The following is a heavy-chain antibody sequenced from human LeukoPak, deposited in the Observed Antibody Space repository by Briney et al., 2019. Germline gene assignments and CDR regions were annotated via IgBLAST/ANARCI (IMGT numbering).Heavy chain of an antibody. J-gene: IGHJ4*02. CDR1: GFAFSTYS. D-gene: IGHD3-16*01. V-gene: IGHV3-21*01. CDR3: AMGEWADY. CDR2: TSSRSTSI. Sequence: GGSLRLSCAASGFAFSTYSMNWVRQALGKGLEWVSSTSSRSTSIYYEDSVKGRFTISRDNAKNSLYLQMSGLRVEDTAVYYCAMGEWADYWGQGTLVTVSS.